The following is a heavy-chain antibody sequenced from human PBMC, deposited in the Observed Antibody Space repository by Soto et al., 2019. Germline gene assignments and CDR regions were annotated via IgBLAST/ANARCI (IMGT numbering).Heavy chain of an antibody. CDR3: AKDIAAPPHYYYGMDV. J-gene: IGHJ6*02. D-gene: IGHD6-6*01. Sequence: AGGSLRLSCAASGFTFDDYAMHWVRQAPGKGLEWVSGISWNSGSIGYADSVKGRFTISRDNAKNSLYLQMNSLRAEDTALYYCAKDIAAPPHYYYGMDVWGQGTTVTVSS. CDR2: ISWNSGSI. CDR1: GFTFDDYA. V-gene: IGHV3-9*01.